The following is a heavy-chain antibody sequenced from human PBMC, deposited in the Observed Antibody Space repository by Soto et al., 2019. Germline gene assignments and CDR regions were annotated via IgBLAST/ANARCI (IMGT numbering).Heavy chain of an antibody. CDR1: GYNFTSYW. V-gene: IGHV5-51*01. Sequence: GESLKISCKGSGYNFTSYWIRWVRQIPGEVFEWMGIIYPGDSDTRYSPSFQGQVTISADKSISTAYLQWSSLKASDTAMYYCASSDFWSGYYTTSAFDIWGQGTMVTVSS. D-gene: IGHD3-3*01. J-gene: IGHJ3*02. CDR2: IYPGDSDT. CDR3: ASSDFWSGYYTTSAFDI.